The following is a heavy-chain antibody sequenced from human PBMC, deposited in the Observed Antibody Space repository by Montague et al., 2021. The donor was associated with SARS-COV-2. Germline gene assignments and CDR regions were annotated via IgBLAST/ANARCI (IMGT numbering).Heavy chain of an antibody. D-gene: IGHD2-2*01. J-gene: IGHJ4*02. CDR2: IYPEDSDT. CDR1: GYSFTSYW. V-gene: IGHV5-51*01. CDR3: ARQVHIYCSSPSCPFDY. Sequence: QSGAEVKKPGESLKISCEGSGYSFTSYWIAWVRQMPGKGLEWMGIIYPEDSDTRYSPSFQGHVTISADKSMNTAFLQWSSLRASDTAIYYCARQVHIYCSSPSCPFDYWGQGTLVTVSS.